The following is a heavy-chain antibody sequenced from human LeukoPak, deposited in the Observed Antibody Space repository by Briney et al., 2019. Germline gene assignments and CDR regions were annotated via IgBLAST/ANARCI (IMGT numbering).Heavy chain of an antibody. CDR3: AKVGLLGGEYNWFDP. D-gene: IGHD3-22*01. CDR1: GFTFSSYA. V-gene: IGHV3-23*01. CDR2: ISGSGGST. J-gene: IGHJ5*02. Sequence: GGSLRLSCAASGFTFSSYAMSWVRQAPGKGLEWISAISGSGGSTYYADSVKGRFTITRDNSKNTLYLQMNSLRAEDKAVYYCAKVGLLGGEYNWFDPWGQGTLVTVSS.